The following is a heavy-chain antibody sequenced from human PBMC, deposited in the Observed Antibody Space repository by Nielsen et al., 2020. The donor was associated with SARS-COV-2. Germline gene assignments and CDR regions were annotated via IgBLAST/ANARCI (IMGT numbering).Heavy chain of an antibody. J-gene: IGHJ6*02. Sequence: GESLKISCAASGFTFSSYWMSWVRQAPGKGLEWVANIKQDGSEKYYVDSVKGRFTISRDNAKNSLYLQMNSLRAEDTAVYYCARSSPVAGTYHYYGMDVWGQGTTVTVSS. V-gene: IGHV3-7*01. CDR2: IKQDGSEK. CDR3: ARSSPVAGTYHYYGMDV. CDR1: GFTFSSYW. D-gene: IGHD1/OR15-1a*01.